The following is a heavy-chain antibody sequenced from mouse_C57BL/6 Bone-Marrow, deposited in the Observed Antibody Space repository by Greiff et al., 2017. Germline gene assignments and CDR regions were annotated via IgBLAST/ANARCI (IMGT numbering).Heavy chain of an antibody. CDR1: GYTFTSYW. CDR3: ARGYYYGSSHYARDY. Sequence: QVQLKQPGAELVKPGASVKLSCKASGYTFTSYWMQWVKQRPGQGLEWIGEIDPSDSYTNYNQKFKGKATLTVDTSSSTAYMQLSSLTSEDAAVYYCARGYYYGSSHYARDYWGKGTAVTVTA. CDR2: IDPSDSYT. D-gene: IGHD1-1*01. J-gene: IGHJ4*01. V-gene: IGHV1-50*01.